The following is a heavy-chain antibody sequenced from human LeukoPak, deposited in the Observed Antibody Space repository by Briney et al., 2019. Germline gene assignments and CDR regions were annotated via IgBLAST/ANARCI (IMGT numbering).Heavy chain of an antibody. CDR1: GFTFSGYS. D-gene: IGHD2/OR15-2a*01. CDR3: ACSSSIDLFDY. V-gene: IGHV3-48*01. J-gene: IGHJ4*02. CDR2: ISSSSGTI. Sequence: PGGSLRLSCAASGFTFSGYSMIWVRQAPGKGLEWVSYISSSSGTIYYADSVKGRLTISRDDSKNTLYLQMNSLRTEDTAVYYCACSSSIDLFDYWGQGTLVTVSS.